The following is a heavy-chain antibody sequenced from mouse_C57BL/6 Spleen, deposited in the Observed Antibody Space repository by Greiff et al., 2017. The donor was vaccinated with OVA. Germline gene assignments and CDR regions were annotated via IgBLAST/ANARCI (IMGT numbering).Heavy chain of an antibody. Sequence: VKVVESGPGLVQPSQSLSITCTVSGFSLTSYGVHWVRQSPGKGLEWLGVIWSGGSTDYNAAFISRLSISKDNAKSQVFFKMNSLQADDTAIYYCARNEGLPAWFAYWGQGTLVTVSA. CDR3: ARNEGLPAWFAY. CDR1: GFSLTSYG. CDR2: IWSGGST. J-gene: IGHJ3*01. V-gene: IGHV2-2*01. D-gene: IGHD2-2*01.